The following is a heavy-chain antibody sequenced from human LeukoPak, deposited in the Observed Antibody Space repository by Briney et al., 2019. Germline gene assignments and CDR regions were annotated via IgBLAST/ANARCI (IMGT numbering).Heavy chain of an antibody. Sequence: SETLSLTCAVYGGSFSGYYWSWIRQPPGKGLEWIGEINHSGSTNYNPSLKSRVTISVDTSKNQFSLKLSSVTAADTAVYYCARLGIAVAGTEPFDYWGQGTLVTVSS. D-gene: IGHD6-19*01. J-gene: IGHJ4*02. CDR1: GGSFSGYY. CDR3: ARLGIAVAGTEPFDY. CDR2: INHSGST. V-gene: IGHV4-34*01.